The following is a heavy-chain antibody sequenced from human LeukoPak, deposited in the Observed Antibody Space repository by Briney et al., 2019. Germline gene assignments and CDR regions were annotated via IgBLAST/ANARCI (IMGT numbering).Heavy chain of an antibody. V-gene: IGHV3-74*03. Sequence: PGGSLRLSCAASGFTFSSYAMHWVRQVAGKGLVWVSRINGDLTNTTYADSVKGRFTISRDNAKNTLYLQTNSLRAEDTAVYYCARAMPHDNWFNPWGQGSLVTVSS. D-gene: IGHD2-2*01. CDR3: ARAMPHDNWFNP. J-gene: IGHJ5*02. CDR2: INGDLTNT. CDR1: GFTFSSYA.